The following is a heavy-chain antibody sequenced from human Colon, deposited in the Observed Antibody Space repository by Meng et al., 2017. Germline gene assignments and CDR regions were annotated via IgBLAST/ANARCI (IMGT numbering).Heavy chain of an antibody. CDR1: GFNVSSNY. J-gene: IGHJ3*02. D-gene: IGHD1-26*01. V-gene: IGHV3-53*01. CDR3: AKQFSASYGDTFDI. Sequence: GESLKISCAASGFNVSSNYMAWVRQAPGKGLECISIIYTGVTTHYADSVRGRFTISRDNSKNIISLQLNNLRAEDTAVYYCAKQFSASYGDTFDIWGQGTMVTVSS. CDR2: IYTGVTT.